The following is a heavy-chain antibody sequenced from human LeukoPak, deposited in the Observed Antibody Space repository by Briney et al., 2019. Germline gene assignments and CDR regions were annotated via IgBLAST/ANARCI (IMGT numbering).Heavy chain of an antibody. V-gene: IGHV3-21*01. Sequence: GGSLRLSCAASGFTFSSYSMNWVRQAPGKGLEWVSSISSSSYIYYADSVKGRFTISRDNAKNSLYLQMNSLRAEDTAVCYCARDRALVIAAAGEFDYWGQGTLVTVSS. J-gene: IGHJ4*02. CDR2: ISSSSYI. CDR3: ARDRALVIAAAGEFDY. CDR1: GFTFSSYS. D-gene: IGHD6-13*01.